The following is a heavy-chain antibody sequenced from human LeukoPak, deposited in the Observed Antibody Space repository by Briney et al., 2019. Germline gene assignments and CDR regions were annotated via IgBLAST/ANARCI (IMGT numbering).Heavy chain of an antibody. CDR1: GDSVSSNSAA. Sequence: SQTLSLTCAISGDSVSSNSAAWTWIRQSPSRGLEWLGRTYYRSKWYNDYAVFVKSRMTINSDTSKNQFSLHLNSVTPEDTAVYYCATWSARYSDVFDIWGQGTMVTVSS. D-gene: IGHD3-3*01. V-gene: IGHV6-1*01. J-gene: IGHJ3*02. CDR2: TYYRSKWYN. CDR3: ATWSARYSDVFDI.